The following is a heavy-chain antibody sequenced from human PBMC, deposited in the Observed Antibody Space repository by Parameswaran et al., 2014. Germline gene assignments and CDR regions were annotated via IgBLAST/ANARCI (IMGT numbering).Heavy chain of an antibody. D-gene: IGHD2-2*01. Sequence: VRQAPGKGLEWIGYIYYSGSTYYNPSLKSRVTISVDTSKNQFSLKLSSVTAADTAVYYCARVTKVLPSMTAYYYYGMDVWGQGTTVTVSS. J-gene: IGHJ6*02. CDR2: IYYSGST. CDR3: ARVTKVLPSMTAYYYYGMDV. V-gene: IGHV4-31*02.